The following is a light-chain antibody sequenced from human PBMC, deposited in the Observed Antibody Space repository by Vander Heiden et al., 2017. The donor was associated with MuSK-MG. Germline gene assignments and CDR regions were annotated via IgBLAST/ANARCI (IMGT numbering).Light chain of an antibody. J-gene: IGKJ2*01. CDR2: LAS. CDR3: LQSNTTPYT. Sequence: DIQMTQSPSSLSALVGDRVSISRRASHNINTSSHSYRQKPVKAPTLLIFLASNLESGVPSRFRGSGSGTDFTLTISGLQPDDFATYYCLQSNTTPYTFGQGTKVEIK. CDR1: HNINTS. V-gene: IGKV1-39*01.